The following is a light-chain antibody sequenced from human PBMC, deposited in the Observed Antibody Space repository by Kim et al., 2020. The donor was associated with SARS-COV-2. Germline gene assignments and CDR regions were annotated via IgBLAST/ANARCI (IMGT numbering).Light chain of an antibody. CDR1: QSPSPW. CDR3: QQYHDSST. CDR2: QTS. J-gene: IGKJ1*01. Sequence: DIQVTQSPSTLSASVGDRVTISCRASQSPSPWVAWYQQKPGQAPKLLVFQTSILESGVPSRFSGSGSGTEFTLTISGLQPDDFATYSCQQYHDSSTFGQGTKVDIK. V-gene: IGKV1-5*03.